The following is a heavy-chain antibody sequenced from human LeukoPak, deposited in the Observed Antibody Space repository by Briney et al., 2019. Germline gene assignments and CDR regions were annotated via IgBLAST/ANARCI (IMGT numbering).Heavy chain of an antibody. V-gene: IGHV3-23*01. D-gene: IGHD2/OR15-2a*01. CDR2: ISGSSGGST. J-gene: IGHJ4*02. CDR3: ARERDTTSYPRWAY. Sequence: GGSLRLSCAASGFRFSSYAMSWLRQAPGKGLEWVSRISGSSGGSTYYADSVKGRFSISRDDSKNTLFLQMNSLRAEDAAVYYCARERDTTSYPRWAYWGQGTLVTVSS. CDR1: GFRFSSYA.